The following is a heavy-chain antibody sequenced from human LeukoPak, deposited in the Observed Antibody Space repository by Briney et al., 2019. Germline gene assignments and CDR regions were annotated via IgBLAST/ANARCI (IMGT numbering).Heavy chain of an antibody. J-gene: IGHJ6*03. D-gene: IGHD3-3*02. CDR2: TRYDGSIK. V-gene: IGHV3-30*02. CDR3: AKERLLGYFYMDV. Sequence: PGGSLSLSCAASGFTFNNYGMHWVRQPPGKGLESVAFTRYDGSIKDYADSVKGRFTISRDNSKNMLYLEMNSLRTDDTALYYCAKERLLGYFYMDVWGKGTTVTVSS. CDR1: GFTFNNYG.